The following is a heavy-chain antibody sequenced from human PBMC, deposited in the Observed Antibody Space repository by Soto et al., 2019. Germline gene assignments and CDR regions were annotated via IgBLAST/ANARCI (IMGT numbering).Heavy chain of an antibody. D-gene: IGHD3-3*01. CDR2: IYYSGST. Sequence: SETLSLTCTVSGGSISSGDYYWGWIRQPPGKGLEWIGYIYYSGSTYYNPSLKSRVTISVDTSKNQFSLKLSSVTAADTAVYYCARAPTRSGYYIYYYYGMDVWGQGTTVTVSS. CDR3: ARAPTRSGYYIYYYYGMDV. CDR1: GGSISSGDYY. V-gene: IGHV4-30-4*01. J-gene: IGHJ6*02.